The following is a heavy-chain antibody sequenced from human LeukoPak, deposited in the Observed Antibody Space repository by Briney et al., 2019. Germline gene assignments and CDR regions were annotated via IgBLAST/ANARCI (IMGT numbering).Heavy chain of an antibody. CDR2: INSDGSST. Sequence: PGGSLRLSCAASGFTFSSYWMHWVRQAPGKGLVWVSRINSDGSSTSYADSVKGRFTISRDNAKNTQYLQMNSLRAEDTAVYYCVYSGSYFGVYWGQGTLVTVSS. J-gene: IGHJ4*02. CDR3: VYSGSYFGVY. V-gene: IGHV3-74*01. D-gene: IGHD1-26*01. CDR1: GFTFSSYW.